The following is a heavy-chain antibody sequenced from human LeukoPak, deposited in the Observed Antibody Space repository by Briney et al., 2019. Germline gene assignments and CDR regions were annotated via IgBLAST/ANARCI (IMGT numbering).Heavy chain of an antibody. D-gene: IGHD3-16*02. CDR3: ASLYDYVWGSYRPNFDY. J-gene: IGHJ4*02. Sequence: SETLSLTCAVYGGSFSGYYWSWIRQPPGKGLEWIGEINHSGSTYYNPSLKSRVTISVDTSKNQFSLKLSSVTAADTAVYYCASLYDYVWGSYRPNFDYWGQGTLVTVSS. V-gene: IGHV4-34*01. CDR2: INHSGST. CDR1: GGSFSGYY.